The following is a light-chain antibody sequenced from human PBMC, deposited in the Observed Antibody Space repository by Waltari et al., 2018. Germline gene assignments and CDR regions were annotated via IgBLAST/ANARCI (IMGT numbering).Light chain of an antibody. CDR1: QNVLYNSNNKNY. Sequence: DIVMTQSPDSLAVSLGERATINGKSSQNVLYNSNNKNYLAWYQQKPGQPPKLFIYWASTPESGVPDRFSGSGSGTDFTLTISSLQAEDVAVYYCQQYYSTPYTFGQGTKLEIK. J-gene: IGKJ2*01. CDR3: QQYYSTPYT. V-gene: IGKV4-1*01. CDR2: WAS.